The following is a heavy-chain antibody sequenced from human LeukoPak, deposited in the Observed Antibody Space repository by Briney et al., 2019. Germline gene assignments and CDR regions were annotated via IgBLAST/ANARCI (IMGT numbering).Heavy chain of an antibody. Sequence: GGSLRLSCAASGFTFSSYAMSWVRQAPGKGLEWVSAISGSGGSTYYADSVKGRFTISRDNSKNTLYLQMNSLRAEDTAVYYCAKDLLRYCSSTSCRERENYYYYGMDVWGQGTTVTVSS. CDR3: AKDLLRYCSSTSCRERENYYYYGMDV. CDR1: GFTFSSYA. D-gene: IGHD2-2*01. J-gene: IGHJ6*02. CDR2: ISGSGGST. V-gene: IGHV3-23*01.